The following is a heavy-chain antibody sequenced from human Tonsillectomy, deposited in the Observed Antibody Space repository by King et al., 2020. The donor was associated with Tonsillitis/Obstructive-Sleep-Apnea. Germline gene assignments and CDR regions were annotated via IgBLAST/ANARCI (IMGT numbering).Heavy chain of an antibody. J-gene: IGHJ6*02. Sequence: VQLVESGGGLVQPGGSLRLSCAASGFTFSSYWMSWGRQAPGKGLEWVANINQDGSEQYYVDSVKGRFTISRDNAKNSLYLQMNSLRAEDTAVYYCARGKRGYPVYSSWVYAMDVWGQGTTVTVSS. V-gene: IGHV3-7*03. CDR2: INQDGSEQ. D-gene: IGHD6-19*01. CDR3: ARGKRGYPVYSSWVYAMDV. CDR1: GFTFSSYW.